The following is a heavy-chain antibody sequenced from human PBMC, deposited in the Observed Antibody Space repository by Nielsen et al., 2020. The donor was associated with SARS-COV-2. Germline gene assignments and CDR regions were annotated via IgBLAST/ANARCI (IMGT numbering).Heavy chain of an antibody. V-gene: IGHV3-15*01. Sequence: GGSLRLSCAASGFTFSNAWMSWVRQAPGKGLEWVGRIKSKTDGGTTDYAAPVKGRFTISRDDSKNTLYLQMNSLKTKDTAVYYCTTEPRKTNFAKLRIDYWGQGTLVTVSS. CDR2: IKSKTDGGTT. CDR1: GFTFSNAW. J-gene: IGHJ4*02. CDR3: TTEPRKTNFAKLRIDY. D-gene: IGHD3-3*01.